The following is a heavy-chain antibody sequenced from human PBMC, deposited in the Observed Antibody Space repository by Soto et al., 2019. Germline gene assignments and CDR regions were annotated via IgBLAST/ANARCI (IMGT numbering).Heavy chain of an antibody. CDR2: INHSGST. J-gene: IGHJ4*02. CDR3: ARTSRFDY. CDR1: GGSFSAYY. V-gene: IGHV4-34*01. D-gene: IGHD6-6*01. Sequence: QVQLQQWGAGLLKPSETLSLTCAVYGGSFSAYYWSWIRRPPGKGLEWIGEINHSGSTNYNPSLKSRVTISVDTSKNQFSLKLSSVTAADTAVYYCARTSRFDYWGQRTLVTVSS.